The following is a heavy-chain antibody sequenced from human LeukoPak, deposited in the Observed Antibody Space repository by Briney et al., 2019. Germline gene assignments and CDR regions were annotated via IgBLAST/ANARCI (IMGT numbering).Heavy chain of an antibody. V-gene: IGHV1-2*02. CDR1: GYTFTGYY. CDR3: AREAAMVNCFDY. D-gene: IGHD5-18*01. Sequence: ASVKVSCKASGYTFTGYYTHWVRQAPGQGLEWMGWINPNSGGTNYAQKFQGRVTMTRDTSISTAYMELSRLRSDDTAVYYCAREAAMVNCFDYWGQGTLVTVSS. CDR2: INPNSGGT. J-gene: IGHJ4*02.